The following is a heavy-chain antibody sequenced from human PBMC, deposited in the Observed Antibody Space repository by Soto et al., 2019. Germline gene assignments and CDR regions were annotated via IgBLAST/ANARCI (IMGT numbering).Heavy chain of an antibody. J-gene: IGHJ5*02. Sequence: LETLSLTCTVSGGSISSYYWSWIRQPPGKGLEWIGYIYYSGSTNYNPSLKSRVTISVDTSKNQFSLKLSSVTAADTAVYYCARHHREWGGGIDPWGQGTLVTVSS. V-gene: IGHV4-59*08. D-gene: IGHD2-15*01. CDR1: GGSISSYY. CDR3: ARHHREWGGGIDP. CDR2: IYYSGST.